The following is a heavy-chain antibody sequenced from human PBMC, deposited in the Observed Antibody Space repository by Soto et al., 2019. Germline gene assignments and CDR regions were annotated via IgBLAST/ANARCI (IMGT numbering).Heavy chain of an antibody. CDR1: GDSVSSKSAA. CDR3: TSALSGSYDS. Sequence: PSETLSLTCAISGDSVSSKSAAWNWIRQSPSRGLEWLGRTYYRSKWSTDYAVSVKSRITINPDTSKNQFSLQLNSVTPEDTAVYYCTSALSGSYDSWGQGXLVTVYS. CDR2: TYYRSKWST. J-gene: IGHJ5*01. D-gene: IGHD1-26*01. V-gene: IGHV6-1*01.